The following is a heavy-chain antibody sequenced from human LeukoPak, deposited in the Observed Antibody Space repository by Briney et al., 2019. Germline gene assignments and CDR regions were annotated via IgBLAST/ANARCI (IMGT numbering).Heavy chain of an antibody. J-gene: IGHJ4*02. CDR1: GGSISTYY. V-gene: IGHV4-59*01. D-gene: IGHD3-22*01. Sequence: PSETLPLTCTVSGGSISTYYWSWIRQPPGKGLEWIAYIYYTGTTTYNPSLKSRVTISIDTSRNQFSLNLNSVTAADTAVYYCARGRGDSRGTSFDYWGQGTPVTVSS. CDR2: IYYTGTT. CDR3: ARGRGDSRGTSFDY.